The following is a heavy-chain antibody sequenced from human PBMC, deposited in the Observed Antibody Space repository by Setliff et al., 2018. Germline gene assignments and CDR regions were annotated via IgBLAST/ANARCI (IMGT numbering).Heavy chain of an antibody. V-gene: IGHV1-69*05. D-gene: IGHD2-15*01. CDR1: GYTLTELS. J-gene: IGHJ4*02. CDR3: ARGANPGEGYCSGGSCYTCVY. CDR2: IIPIFGTA. Sequence: WASVKVSCKVSGYTLTELSRHWVRQAPGQGLEWMGGIIPIFGTANYAQKFQGRVTITTDESTSTAYMELSGLRSEDTAVYYCARGANPGEGYCSGGSCYTCVYWGQGTLVTVSS.